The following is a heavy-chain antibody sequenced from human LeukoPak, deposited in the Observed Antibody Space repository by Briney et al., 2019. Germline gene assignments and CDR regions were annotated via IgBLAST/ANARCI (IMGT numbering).Heavy chain of an antibody. D-gene: IGHD5-24*01. J-gene: IGHJ4*02. V-gene: IGHV4-39*01. CDR1: GGSISSSSYY. CDR2: IYYSGST. CDR3: ASSDGYNTYYFDY. Sequence: SETLSLTCTVSGGSISSSSYYWGWIRQPPGKGLEWIGSIYYSGSTYYNPSLKSRVTISVDTSKNQFSLKLSSVTAADTAVYYCASSDGYNTYYFDYWGQGTLVTVSS.